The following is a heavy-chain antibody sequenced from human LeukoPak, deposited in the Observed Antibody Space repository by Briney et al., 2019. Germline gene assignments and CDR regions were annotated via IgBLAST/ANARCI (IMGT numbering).Heavy chain of an antibody. CDR1: GFTFKNAW. CDR3: TRDNAGSGWVY. D-gene: IGHD6-19*01. CDR2: IKHDGSET. Sequence: PGGSLRLSCAASGFTFKNAWMSWVRQAPGKGLQWVANIKHDGSETHYVDSGKGRFTISRDNAKNSLYLQMNSLRGEDTAVYYCTRDNAGSGWVYWGQGTLVTVSS. V-gene: IGHV3-7*05. J-gene: IGHJ4*02.